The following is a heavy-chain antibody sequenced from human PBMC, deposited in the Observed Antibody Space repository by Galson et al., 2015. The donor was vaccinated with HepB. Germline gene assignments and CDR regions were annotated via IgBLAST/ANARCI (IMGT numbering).Heavy chain of an antibody. J-gene: IGHJ2*01. CDR1: GYTFTSYY. CDR3: AREFSSGSKHWYFDL. V-gene: IGHV1-46*01. CDR2: INPSGGST. D-gene: IGHD1-26*01. Sequence: SVKVSCKASGYTFTSYYMHWVRQAPGQGLEWMGIINPSGGSTSYAQKFQGRVTMTRDTSTSTVYMELSSLRSEDTAVYYCAREFSSGSKHWYFDLWAVAPWSLSPQ.